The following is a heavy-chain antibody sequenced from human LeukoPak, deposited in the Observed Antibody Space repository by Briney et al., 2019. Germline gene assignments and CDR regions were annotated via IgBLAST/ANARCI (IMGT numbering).Heavy chain of an antibody. V-gene: IGHV1-8*03. CDR1: GYTFTSYD. Sequence: ASVKVSCKASGYTFTSYDINWVRQATGQGLEWMGWMNPNSGNTGYAQKFQGRVTITRNTSISTAYMELSSLRSEDTAVYYCARGPDCSGSSCYPEVHYYYYMDVWGKGTTVTVSS. CDR2: MNPNSGNT. J-gene: IGHJ6*03. CDR3: ARGPDCSGSSCYPEVHYYYYMDV. D-gene: IGHD2-15*01.